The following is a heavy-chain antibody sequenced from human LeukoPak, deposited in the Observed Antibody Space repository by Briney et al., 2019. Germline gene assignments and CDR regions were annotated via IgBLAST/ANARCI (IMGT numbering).Heavy chain of an antibody. D-gene: IGHD5-24*01. V-gene: IGHV1-18*01. Sequence: ASVKVSCKASGYTFTTYGISWVRQAPGQGLEWMGWIGAYNGNTKYAPKLQGRVTMTADTSTRTAYMELRSLRSDDTAVYYCARGWIEMPTVYFDYWGQGTLVSVSS. J-gene: IGHJ4*02. CDR3: ARGWIEMPTVYFDY. CDR1: GYTFTTYG. CDR2: IGAYNGNT.